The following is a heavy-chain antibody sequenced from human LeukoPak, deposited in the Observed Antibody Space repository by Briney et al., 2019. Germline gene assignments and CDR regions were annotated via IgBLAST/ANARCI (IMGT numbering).Heavy chain of an antibody. CDR1: GGTFSSYA. CDR2: IIPIFGTA. J-gene: IGHJ4*02. Sequence: ASVKVSCKASGGTFSSYAISWVRQAPGQGLEWMGGIIPIFGTANFAQRFQGRVSITADVSTSTAFMELSGLRSEDTAVYYCAREWGLESSGFYYAYWGQGTLVTVSS. V-gene: IGHV1-69*13. CDR3: AREWGLESSGFYYAY. D-gene: IGHD3-22*01.